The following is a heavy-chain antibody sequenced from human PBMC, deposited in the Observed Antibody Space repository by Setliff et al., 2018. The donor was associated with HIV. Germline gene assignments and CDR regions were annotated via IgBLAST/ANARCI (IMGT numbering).Heavy chain of an antibody. V-gene: IGHV4-30-4*08. D-gene: IGHD4-17*01. CDR2: IYYTGDT. Sequence: SETLSLTCTVSGGSISNGDHYWAWIRRSPGKGLEWIGYIYYTGDTYYRSSLESRVTISVDTSNNQFSLRLKSVTAADTAVYYCVRDDYGYNGKGFDYWGPGTLVTVSS. J-gene: IGHJ4*02. CDR1: GGSISNGDHY. CDR3: VRDDYGYNGKGFDY.